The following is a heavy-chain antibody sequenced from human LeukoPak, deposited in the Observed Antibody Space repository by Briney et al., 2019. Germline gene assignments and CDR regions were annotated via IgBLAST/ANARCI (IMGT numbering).Heavy chain of an antibody. V-gene: IGHV1-69*05. J-gene: IGHJ3*02. CDR2: IIPIFGTA. CDR3: AREWLLGAFDI. Sequence: GASVKVSCKASGGTFSSYAISWVRQAPGQGLEWMGGIIPIFGTANYAQKFQGRVTITTDESTSTAYMELSSLRSEDTALYYCAREWLLGAFDIWGQGTMVTVSS. D-gene: IGHD5-12*01. CDR1: GGTFSSYA.